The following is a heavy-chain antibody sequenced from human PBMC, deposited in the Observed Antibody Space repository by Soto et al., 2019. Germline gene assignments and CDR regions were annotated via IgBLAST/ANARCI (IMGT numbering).Heavy chain of an antibody. CDR1: GFTFSNYA. CDR2: MSLDGTS. V-gene: IGHV3-30*03. J-gene: IGHJ3*02. Sequence: QVQLVESGGGVVQPGTSLTLSCAASGFTFSNYAMHWVRQAPGKGLEWVAAMSLDGTSYYADSVKGRSTISRDRASNTAFMLTSGLRGEEPALYFCARGRGLPAMNTGDDTLDIWGHGTMVTVSS. CDR3: ARGRGLPAMNTGDDTLDI. D-gene: IGHD3-16*01.